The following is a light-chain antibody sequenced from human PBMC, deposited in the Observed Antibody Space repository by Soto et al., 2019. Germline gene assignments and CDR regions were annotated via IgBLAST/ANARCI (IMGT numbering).Light chain of an antibody. J-gene: IGLJ2*01. Sequence: QSVLTQPASVSGSPGQSITISCTGTSSDVGSYNLVSWYQQHPGKAPTLMIYDGTKRPSGVSDRFSGSKSGNTASLTISGLQAEDEADYHCCSYAGSSTLVFGGGTKLTVL. CDR1: SSDVGSYNL. V-gene: IGLV2-23*01. CDR2: DGT. CDR3: CSYAGSSTLV.